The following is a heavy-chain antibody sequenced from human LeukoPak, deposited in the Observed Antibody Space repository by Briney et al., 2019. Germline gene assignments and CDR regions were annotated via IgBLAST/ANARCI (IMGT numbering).Heavy chain of an antibody. CDR3: ARERMTDCSSTSCYIAFFDY. V-gene: IGHV3-21*01. D-gene: IGHD2-2*02. Sequence: PGGSLRLSCAASGFTFSSYSMNWVRQAPGKGLEWVSSISSSSSYIYYADSVKSRFTISRDNAKNSLYLQMNSLRAEDTAVYYCARERMTDCSSTSCYIAFFDYWGQGTLVTVSS. J-gene: IGHJ4*02. CDR1: GFTFSSYS. CDR2: ISSSSSYI.